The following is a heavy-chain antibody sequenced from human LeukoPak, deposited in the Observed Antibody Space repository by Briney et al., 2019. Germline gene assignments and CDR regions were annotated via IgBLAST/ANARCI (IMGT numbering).Heavy chain of an antibody. J-gene: IGHJ4*02. V-gene: IGHV4-38-2*02. D-gene: IGHD6-19*01. Sequence: SETLSLTCTVSGYSISSGYYWGWIRQPPGKGLEWIGSIYHSGTTYYNPSLKSRVTISVDTSKNQFSLKLSSVTAADTAVYYCAREIGSGFPNDYWGQGTLVTVSS. CDR1: GYSISSGYY. CDR2: IYHSGTT. CDR3: AREIGSGFPNDY.